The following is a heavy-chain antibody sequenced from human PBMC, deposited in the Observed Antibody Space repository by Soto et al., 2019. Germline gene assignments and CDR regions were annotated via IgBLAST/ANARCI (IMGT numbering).Heavy chain of an antibody. CDR1: GGSISSSNW. D-gene: IGHD6-6*01. J-gene: IGHJ6*02. Sequence: PSETLSLTCAVSGGSISSSNWWSWVRQPPGKGLEWIGEIYHSGSTNYNPSLKSRVTISVDKSKNQFSLKLSSVTAADTAVYYCAREWVEKQLVGYYYYYGMDVWGQGTTVTVSS. CDR3: AREWVEKQLVGYYYYYGMDV. V-gene: IGHV4-4*02. CDR2: IYHSGST.